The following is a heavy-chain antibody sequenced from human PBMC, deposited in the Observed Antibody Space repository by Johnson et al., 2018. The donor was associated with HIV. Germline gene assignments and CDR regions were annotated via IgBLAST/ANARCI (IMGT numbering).Heavy chain of an antibody. D-gene: IGHD6-6*01. Sequence: QVQLVESGGGLVQPGGSLRLSCAASEFTFSSYGMHWVRQAPGKGLEWVTFIRFDGTNKYYADSVKGRFTISRDNSKNTLYLQMNSLRDEDTAVYYCARDGSQLADAFDIWGQGTMVTVSS. V-gene: IGHV3-30*02. CDR2: IRFDGTNK. J-gene: IGHJ3*02. CDR1: EFTFSSYG. CDR3: ARDGSQLADAFDI.